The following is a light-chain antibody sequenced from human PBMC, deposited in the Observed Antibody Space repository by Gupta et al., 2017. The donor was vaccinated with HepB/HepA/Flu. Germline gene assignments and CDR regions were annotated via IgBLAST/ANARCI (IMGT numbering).Light chain of an antibody. CDR1: RSNIGSSP. Sequence: SVLTQPPSASGTPGPRVTISCSGSRSNIGSSPVNWYQQLPGTAPILLIYGNNQRPSGVPDRFSASKSGTSASLAISGLQSEDEADYYCAAWDESLNGQVFGGGTKLTVL. V-gene: IGLV1-44*01. CDR3: AAWDESLNGQV. J-gene: IGLJ3*02. CDR2: GNN.